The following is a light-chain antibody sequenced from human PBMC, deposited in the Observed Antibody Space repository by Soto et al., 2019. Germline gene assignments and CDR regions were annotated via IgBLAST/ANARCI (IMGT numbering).Light chain of an antibody. CDR2: EVT. J-gene: IGLJ3*02. Sequence: QSALTQPPSASGSPGQSVTISCTGTSSDVGGYNYVSWYQHHPGKAPKVMIYEVTKRPSGVPDRFSGSKSGNTASLTVSGLQAEDEADYYCSSYAGSNNVLFGGGTKVTVL. CDR1: SSDVGGYNY. V-gene: IGLV2-8*01. CDR3: SSYAGSNNVL.